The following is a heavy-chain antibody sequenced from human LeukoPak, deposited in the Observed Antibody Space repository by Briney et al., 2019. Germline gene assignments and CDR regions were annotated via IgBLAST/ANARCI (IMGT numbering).Heavy chain of an antibody. CDR3: ARDQDGGKYYYESSGYSH. V-gene: IGHV3-23*01. D-gene: IGHD3-22*01. Sequence: GGSLRLSCAASGFTFSSYAMSWVRQAPGKGLEWVSAISGSGYSTYYADSVKGRFTISRDNSKNTLYLQMNSLRAEDTAVYYCARDQDGGKYYYESSGYSHWGQGILVTVSS. CDR2: ISGSGYST. CDR1: GFTFSSYA. J-gene: IGHJ4*02.